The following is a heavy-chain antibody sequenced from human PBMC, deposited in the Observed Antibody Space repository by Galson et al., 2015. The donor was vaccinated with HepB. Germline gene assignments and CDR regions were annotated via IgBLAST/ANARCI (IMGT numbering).Heavy chain of an antibody. CDR1: GYTFTSYS. V-gene: IGHV1-18*01. Sequence: SVKVSCKASGYTFTSYSISWVRQAPGQGLEWMGWISTYNGNTHYAQKFQGRITMTTDTSTSTAYLEMRSLKSDDTAVYYCGRDGGTYDDVLTGPRRVDNWGQGTLVVVSS. D-gene: IGHD3-9*01. J-gene: IGHJ4*02. CDR2: ISTYNGNT. CDR3: GRDGGTYDDVLTGPRRVDN.